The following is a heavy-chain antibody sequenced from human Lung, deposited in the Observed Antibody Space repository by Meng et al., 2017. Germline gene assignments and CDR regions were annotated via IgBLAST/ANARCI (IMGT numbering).Heavy chain of an antibody. Sequence: VVGVESGGGLVQPGGSLTLSCAASGFTFSSYGMHWVRQAPGKGLEWVAVIWYDGSNKYYADSVKGRFTISRDNSKNTLYLQMNSLRAEDTAVYYCARGGWYSSSSRVDYWGQGTLVTVSS. J-gene: IGHJ4*02. V-gene: IGHV3-33*01. CDR3: ARGGWYSSSSRVDY. CDR1: GFTFSSYG. D-gene: IGHD6-13*01. CDR2: IWYDGSNK.